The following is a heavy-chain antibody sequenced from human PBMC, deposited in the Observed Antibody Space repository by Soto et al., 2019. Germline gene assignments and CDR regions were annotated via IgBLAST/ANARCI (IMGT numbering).Heavy chain of an antibody. V-gene: IGHV3-11*01. CDR3: PRVLIWTVSDDAFDI. Sequence: QVQLVESGGGLVKPGGSLRLSCAASGFTFSDYYMSWIRQAPGKGLEWVSYISSSGSTIYYADSVKGRFTISRDNAKNSLYLQMNSLIAEDTAVYYCPRVLIWTVSDDAFDILGKGTMVTVSS. D-gene: IGHD4-17*01. CDR1: GFTFSDYY. CDR2: ISSSGSTI. J-gene: IGHJ3*02.